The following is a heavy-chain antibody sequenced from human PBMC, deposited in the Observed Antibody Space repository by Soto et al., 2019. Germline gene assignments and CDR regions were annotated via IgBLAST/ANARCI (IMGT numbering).Heavy chain of an antibody. CDR2: ISYDGSNK. J-gene: IGHJ5*02. CDR1: GFTFSSYG. D-gene: IGHD2-8*02. CDR3: AKDTDWFYP. V-gene: IGHV3-30*18. Sequence: QVQLVESGGGVVQPGRSLRLSCAASGFTFSSYGMHWVRQAPGKGLEWVAVISYDGSNKYYADSVKGRFTISRDNSKNTLYLQMNSLRAEDTAVYYCAKDTDWFYPWGQGTLVTVSS.